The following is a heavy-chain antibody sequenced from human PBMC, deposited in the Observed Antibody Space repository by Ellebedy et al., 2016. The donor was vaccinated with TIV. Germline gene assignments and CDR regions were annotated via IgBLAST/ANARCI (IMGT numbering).Heavy chain of an antibody. V-gene: IGHV3-7*01. Sequence: GGSLRLSCAASGFSFRSYWMAWVRQATGKGLEWVANIYQDGSQRYYVDSVKGRFTISRDNAKNSLYLQMNSLRLDDTAVYYCARRGSYGDYAVQINNWFDSWGPGTRVTVSS. J-gene: IGHJ5*01. CDR3: ARRGSYGDYAVQINNWFDS. CDR1: GFSFRSYW. CDR2: IYQDGSQR. D-gene: IGHD4-17*01.